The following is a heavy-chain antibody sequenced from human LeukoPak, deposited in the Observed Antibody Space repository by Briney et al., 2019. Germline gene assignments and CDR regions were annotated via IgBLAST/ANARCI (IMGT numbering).Heavy chain of an antibody. J-gene: IGHJ2*01. CDR1: GFTFSSYS. CDR3: ARDGGTDTHDWYFDL. V-gene: IGHV3-21*01. Sequence: GGSLRLSCAASGFTFSSYSMNWVRQAPGKGLEWGSSISSSSSYIYYTDSVKGRFTISRDNAKNTLYLQMNSLRAEDTAVYYCARDGGTDTHDWYFDLWGRGTQVTVSS. D-gene: IGHD3-16*01. CDR2: ISSSSSYI.